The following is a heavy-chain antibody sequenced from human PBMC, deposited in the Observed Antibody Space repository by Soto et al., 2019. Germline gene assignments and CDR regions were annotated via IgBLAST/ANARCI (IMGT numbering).Heavy chain of an antibody. CDR2: IYYSGTT. D-gene: IGHD2-8*01. Sequence: PSXSLSLTCTVSGAPISSPSYYWGLIRKSPGKGLEWIGSIYYSGTTHYNPSLKSRVTLSVDTSNMQFSLDLTSVTASDTAIYYCVRQPNGPMAGDDWGQGTLVTVSS. J-gene: IGHJ4*02. CDR1: GAPISSPSYY. V-gene: IGHV4-39*01. CDR3: VRQPNGPMAGDD.